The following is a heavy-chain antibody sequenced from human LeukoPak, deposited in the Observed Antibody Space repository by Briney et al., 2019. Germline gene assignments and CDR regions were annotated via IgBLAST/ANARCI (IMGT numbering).Heavy chain of an antibody. CDR3: ARGSGGDSPDAFDI. D-gene: IGHD2-21*01. Sequence: LETLSLTCAGSGGSISSSNWWSWVRQPPGKGLEWIGEIYHSGSTNYNPSLKSRVTISVDKSKNQFSLRLSSVTAADTAVYYCARGSGGDSPDAFDIWGQGTMVTVSS. CDR2: IYHSGST. J-gene: IGHJ3*02. CDR1: GGSISSSNW. V-gene: IGHV4-4*02.